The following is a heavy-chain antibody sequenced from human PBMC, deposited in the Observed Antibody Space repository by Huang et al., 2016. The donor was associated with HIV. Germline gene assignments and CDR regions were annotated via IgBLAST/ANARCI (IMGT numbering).Heavy chain of an antibody. Sequence: QLQLQESGPGLVKPSDTLSLNCTISGGSIKSRNYYWGWVRQAPGKGLEWIGDIYDSGSPYYNPSLRSRVSLSVDTSKNQVTLKVNAVIAADTAVYYCARRQGSGYYFYFDYWGRGSPVTVSA. CDR1: GGSIKSRNYY. J-gene: IGHJ4*02. V-gene: IGHV4-39*01. CDR3: ARRQGSGYYFYFDY. D-gene: IGHD3-22*01. CDR2: IYDSGSP.